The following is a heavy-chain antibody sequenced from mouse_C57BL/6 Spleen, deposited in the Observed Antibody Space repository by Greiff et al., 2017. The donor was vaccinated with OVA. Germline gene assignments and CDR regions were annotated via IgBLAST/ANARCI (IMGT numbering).Heavy chain of an antibody. CDR2: ISDGGSYT. J-gene: IGHJ2*01. V-gene: IGHV5-4*01. CDR3: ARDGYYGSSYVYFDY. Sequence: EVKVVESGGGLVKPGGSLKLSCAASGFTFSSYAMSWVRQTPEKRLEWVATISDGGSYTYYPDNVKGRFTISRDNAKNNLYLQMSHLKAEDTAMYYCARDGYYGSSYVYFDYWGQGTTLTVSS. D-gene: IGHD1-1*01. CDR1: GFTFSSYA.